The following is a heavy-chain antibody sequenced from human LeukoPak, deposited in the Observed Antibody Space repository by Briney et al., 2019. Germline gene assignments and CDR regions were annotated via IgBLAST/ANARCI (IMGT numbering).Heavy chain of an antibody. CDR1: GGSISSYY. D-gene: IGHD1-14*01. CDR3: ARTSGTSFDY. J-gene: IGHJ4*02. CDR2: IYYSGST. Sequence: KPSETLSLTCTVSGGSISSYYWSWIRQPPGKGLEWIGDIYYSGSTNYNPSLKSRVTISVDTSKNQFSLKLSSVTAADTAVYYCARTSGTSFDYWGQGTLVTVSS. V-gene: IGHV4-59*01.